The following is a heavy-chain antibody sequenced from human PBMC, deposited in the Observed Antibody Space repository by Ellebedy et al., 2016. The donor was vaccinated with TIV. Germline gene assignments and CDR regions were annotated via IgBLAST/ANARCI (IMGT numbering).Heavy chain of an antibody. CDR2: ISSSGFGT. CDR3: AKGRRMVYSTGGLDS. D-gene: IGHD2-8*01. Sequence: GGSLRLSCAASEFTFSSYAMRWVRQAPGKGLEWVSTISSSGFGTYYADSVKGRFTISRDNSKNTLYLQMNSLRAEDTAVYYCAKGRRMVYSTGGLDSWGQGTLVTVSS. V-gene: IGHV3-23*01. CDR1: EFTFSSYA. J-gene: IGHJ4*02.